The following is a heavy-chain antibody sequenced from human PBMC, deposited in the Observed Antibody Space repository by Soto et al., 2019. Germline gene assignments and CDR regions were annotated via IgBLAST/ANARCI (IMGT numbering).Heavy chain of an antibody. V-gene: IGHV3-23*01. CDR2: ISGSGGST. J-gene: IGHJ6*02. D-gene: IGHD2-15*01. CDR1: GFTFSSYA. Sequence: PGGSLRVSCAASGFTFSSYAMSWVRQAPGKGLEWVSAISGSGGSTYYADSVKGRFTISRDNSKNTLYLQMNSLRAEDTAVYYCAQGRGYCSGGSCYLDYYYYYGMDVWGQGTTVTVSS. CDR3: AQGRGYCSGGSCYLDYYYYYGMDV.